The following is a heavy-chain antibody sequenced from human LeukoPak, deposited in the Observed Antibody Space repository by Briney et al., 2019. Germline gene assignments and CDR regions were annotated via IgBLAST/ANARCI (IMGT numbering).Heavy chain of an antibody. CDR2: IKEDGSEK. CDR3: AKNSGWLQLGN. Sequence: GGSLRLSGAASEFAFRGDWMVWVRKAPGKGLEWVTTIKEDGSEKDYVDSVKGRFTTSIDNARNSLFLQMNSLRPEDTAVYYCAKNSGWLQLGNWGQGTLVTVSS. D-gene: IGHD5-24*01. J-gene: IGHJ4*02. V-gene: IGHV3-7*01. CDR1: EFAFRGDW.